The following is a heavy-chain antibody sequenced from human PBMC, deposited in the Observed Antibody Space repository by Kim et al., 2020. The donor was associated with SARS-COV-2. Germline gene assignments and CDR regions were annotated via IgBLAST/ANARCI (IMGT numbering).Heavy chain of an antibody. CDR2: N. V-gene: IGHV6-1*01. D-gene: IGHD6-19*01. CDR3: ARAGSGGDFDY. J-gene: IGHJ4*02. Sequence: NDYAVSVKSRMNISPDTTKNQFSLLLSSVTPEDTAVYYCARAGSGGDFDYWGQGTLVTVSS.